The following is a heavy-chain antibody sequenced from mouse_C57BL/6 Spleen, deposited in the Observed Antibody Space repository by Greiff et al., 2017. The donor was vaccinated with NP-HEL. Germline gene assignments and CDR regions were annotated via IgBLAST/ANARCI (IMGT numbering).Heavy chain of an antibody. V-gene: IGHV1-47*01. CDR3: ARGGYYYGSPYWYFDV. CDR2: FHPYNDDT. Sequence: QVQLQQSGAELVKPGASVKMSCKASGYTFTTYPIEWMKQNHGKSLEWIGNFHPYNDDTKYNEKFKGKATLTVEKSSSTVYLELSRLTSDDSAVYYCARGGYYYGSPYWYFDVWGTGTTVTVSS. CDR1: GYTFTTYP. J-gene: IGHJ1*03. D-gene: IGHD1-1*01.